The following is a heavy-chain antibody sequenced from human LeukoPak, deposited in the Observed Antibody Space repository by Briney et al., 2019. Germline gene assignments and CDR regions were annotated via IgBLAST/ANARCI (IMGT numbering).Heavy chain of an antibody. D-gene: IGHD1-1*01. Sequence: GSLRLSCAVSGFTFEDYGMSWVRQGPGKGLEWVAGINWNGIIKRYGDSVRGRFTISRDNAKNSLYLQINSLRVEDTAVYYCAGSDTTGYTPREWDYWFFDLWGRGTLVTVSS. CDR2: INWNGIIK. CDR1: GFTFEDYG. J-gene: IGHJ2*01. CDR3: AGSDTTGYTPREWDYWFFDL. V-gene: IGHV3-20*04.